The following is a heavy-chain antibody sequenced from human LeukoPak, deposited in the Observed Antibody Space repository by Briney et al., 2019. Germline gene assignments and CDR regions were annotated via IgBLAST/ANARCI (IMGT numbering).Heavy chain of an antibody. J-gene: IGHJ6*03. CDR2: IGHSGST. V-gene: IGHV4-34*01. CDR1: GGSFNAYYYY. D-gene: IGHD1-1*01. Sequence: SETLSLTCAVYGGSFNAYYYYWSWIRQPPGKGLEWIGEIGHSGSTDYNPSLKSRVSISVDTSKNQFSLRLSSVTAADTAVHYCARGVDKSATFYYYYYIDVWGKGTTVTVSS. CDR3: ARGVDKSATFYYYYYIDV.